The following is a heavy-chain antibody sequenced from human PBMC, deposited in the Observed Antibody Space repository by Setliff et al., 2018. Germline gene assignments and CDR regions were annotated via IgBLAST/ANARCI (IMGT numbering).Heavy chain of an antibody. Sequence: ASVKVSCKTSGYPFTHQGISWVRQAPGQGLEWMGWISAYNGDTNFIQKFHDRVTMTTDRSTSTAYMELRSLGSDDTAMYYCARGGYGGYHEALDIWSQGTMVTVSS. CDR2: ISAYNGDT. V-gene: IGHV1-18*01. J-gene: IGHJ3*02. CDR3: ARGGYGGYHEALDI. CDR1: GYPFTHQG. D-gene: IGHD5-12*01.